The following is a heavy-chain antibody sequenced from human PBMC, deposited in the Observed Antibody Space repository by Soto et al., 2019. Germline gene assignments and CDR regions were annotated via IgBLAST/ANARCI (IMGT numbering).Heavy chain of an antibody. V-gene: IGHV4-59*04. D-gene: IGHD6-19*01. CDR2: IYYSGRT. Sequence: PSETLSLTCTVSGDSISSYYWTWIRQPPGKGLEYIGYIYYSGRTYYNPSLKSRVTISVDTSKNQFSLKLSSVTAADTAVYYCAVPAASVAGASGSYYYYGMDVWGQGTTVTVSS. CDR3: AVPAASVAGASGSYYYYGMDV. CDR1: GDSISSYY. J-gene: IGHJ6*02.